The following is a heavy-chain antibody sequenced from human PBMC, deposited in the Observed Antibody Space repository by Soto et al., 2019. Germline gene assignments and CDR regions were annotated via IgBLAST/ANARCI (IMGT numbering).Heavy chain of an antibody. V-gene: IGHV4-59*08. D-gene: IGHD1-20*01. CDR3: ASLNNWNPMYYFDY. Sequence: PSETLSLTCTVSGGSISSYYWSWIRQPPGKGLEWIGYIYYSGSTNYNPSLKSRVTISVDTSKNQFSLKLSSVTAADTAVYYCASLNNWNPMYYFDYWGQGTRVTVAS. CDR2: IYYSGST. J-gene: IGHJ4*02. CDR1: GGSISSYY.